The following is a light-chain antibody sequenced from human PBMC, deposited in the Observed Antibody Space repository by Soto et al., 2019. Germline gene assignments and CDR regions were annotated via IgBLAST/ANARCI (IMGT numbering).Light chain of an antibody. J-gene: IGKJ1*01. CDR3: QQYNPYSV. Sequence: DIQMTQSPSSLSASVGDRVTITCRASRSISNWLAWYQQKPGKAPKLLICKASSLESGVPSRFSGSGSGTEFTLTISSLQPDDFATYYCQQYNPYSVFGQGTKVEIK. V-gene: IGKV1-5*03. CDR2: KAS. CDR1: RSISNW.